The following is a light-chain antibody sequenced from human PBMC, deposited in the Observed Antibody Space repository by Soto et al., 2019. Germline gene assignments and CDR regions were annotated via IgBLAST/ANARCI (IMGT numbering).Light chain of an antibody. J-gene: IGKJ3*01. Sequence: DIQMTQSPSSVSASVGDRVTITCRASQVMSTWLAWYQQKPGKAPKLLIYAAASLQGGVPSRFRRSGSGPDFTLTISSLQPADFATYFCQQANSFPFSFGPGTKVDVK. CDR1: QVMSTW. CDR2: AAA. CDR3: QQANSFPFS. V-gene: IGKV1-12*01.